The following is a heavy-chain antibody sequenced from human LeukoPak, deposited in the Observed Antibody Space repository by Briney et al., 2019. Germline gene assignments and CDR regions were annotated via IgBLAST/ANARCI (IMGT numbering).Heavy chain of an antibody. CDR2: ISGSGGST. CDR1: GFTFSSKA. CDR3: AKAGYVSSWYVPDY. J-gene: IGHJ4*02. D-gene: IGHD6-13*01. Sequence: GGSLRLSCAPSGFTFSSKAMSCVSPAARKGLEWVSAISGSGGSTFYAGSVKGRFTISRDNSKNTLYLQMNSRRAEDTAVYYCAKAGYVSSWYVPDYWGQGTLVTVSS. V-gene: IGHV3-23*01.